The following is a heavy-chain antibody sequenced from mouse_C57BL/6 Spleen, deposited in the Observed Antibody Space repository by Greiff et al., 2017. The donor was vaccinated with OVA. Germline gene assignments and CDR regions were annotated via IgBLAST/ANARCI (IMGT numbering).Heavy chain of an antibody. J-gene: IGHJ4*01. V-gene: IGHV7-1*01. D-gene: IGHD4-1*01. CDR1: GFTFSDFY. Sequence: EVHLVESGGGLVQSGRSLRLSCATSGFTFSDFYMEWVRQAPGKGLEWIAASRNKANDYTTEYSASVKGRFIVSRDTSQSLLYLQMNALRAEATAISYCARDDWEDAMDYWGQGTSVTVSS. CDR3: ARDDWEDAMDY. CDR2: SRNKANDYTT.